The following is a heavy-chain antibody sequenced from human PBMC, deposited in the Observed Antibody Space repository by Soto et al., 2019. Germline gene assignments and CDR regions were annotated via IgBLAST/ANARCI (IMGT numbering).Heavy chain of an antibody. CDR3: ARHTKYSSGWQYYFDY. J-gene: IGHJ4*02. D-gene: IGHD6-19*01. Sequence: GASVKVSCKTSGYIFNIYGITWVRQAPGQGLEWMGWISGYNGNTKYPQKLQDRVTMTTDTSTSTAYMELRSLRSDDTAVYYCARHTKYSSGWQYYFDYWGQGTLVTVSS. CDR1: GYIFNIYG. V-gene: IGHV1-18*01. CDR2: ISGYNGNT.